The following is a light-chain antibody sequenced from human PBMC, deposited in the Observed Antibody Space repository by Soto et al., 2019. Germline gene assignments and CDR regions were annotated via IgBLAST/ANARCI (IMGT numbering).Light chain of an antibody. V-gene: IGKV3-20*01. CDR2: GAS. CDR1: QSVSSSY. CDR3: QQYGSSFYT. Sequence: EIVLTQSPGTLSLSPGERATLSCRASQSVSSSYLAWYQQKPGQAPRLLIYGASSRATGIPDRFSGSGSGTDFTLTISRLEPEEFAVYYCQQYGSSFYTFGQGTKLEIK. J-gene: IGKJ2*01.